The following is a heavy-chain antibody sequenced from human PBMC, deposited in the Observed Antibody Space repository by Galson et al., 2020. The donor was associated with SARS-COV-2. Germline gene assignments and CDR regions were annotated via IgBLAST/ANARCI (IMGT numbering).Heavy chain of an antibody. CDR1: GFTFGDYA. J-gene: IGHJ4*02. CDR2: IRSSAYGGAT. CDR3: SRGMRTGTMDFLY. V-gene: IGHV3-49*01. D-gene: IGHD1-7*01. Sequence: GGSLRLSCTTSGFTFGDYALSWFRQAPGKGLEWVGFIRSSAYGGATSYAASVKGRFTISRDGSKIIAYLQMDSLKNEDTALYYCSRGMRTGTMDFLYWGQGTLVTVSS.